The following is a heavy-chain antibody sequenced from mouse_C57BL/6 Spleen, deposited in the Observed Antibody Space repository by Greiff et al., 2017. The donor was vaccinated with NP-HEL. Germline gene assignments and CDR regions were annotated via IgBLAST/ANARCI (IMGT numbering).Heavy chain of an antibody. Sequence: QVQLQQPGAELVRPGTSVKLSCKASGYIFTSYWMHWVKQRPGQGLEWIGVIDPSDSYTNYNQKFKGKATLTVDTSSSTAYMQLSSLTSEDSAVYYCARQGLRSDYWGQGTTLTVSS. CDR1: GYIFTSYW. D-gene: IGHD1-1*01. CDR3: ARQGLRSDY. CDR2: IDPSDSYT. J-gene: IGHJ2*01. V-gene: IGHV1-59*01.